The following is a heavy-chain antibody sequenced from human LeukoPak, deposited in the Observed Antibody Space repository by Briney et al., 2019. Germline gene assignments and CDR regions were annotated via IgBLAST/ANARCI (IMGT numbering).Heavy chain of an antibody. CDR1: GFTFSSYS. J-gene: IGHJ3*02. V-gene: IGHV3-21*01. D-gene: IGHD3-22*01. CDR3: ARDGRIWYYYDSSGYYHGAFDI. CDR2: ISSSSSYI. Sequence: GGSLRLSCAASGFTFSSYSMNWVRQAPGKGLEWVSSISSSSSYIYYADSVKSRFTISRDNAKNSLYLQMNSLRAEDTAVYYCARDGRIWYYYDSSGYYHGAFDIWGQGTMVTVSS.